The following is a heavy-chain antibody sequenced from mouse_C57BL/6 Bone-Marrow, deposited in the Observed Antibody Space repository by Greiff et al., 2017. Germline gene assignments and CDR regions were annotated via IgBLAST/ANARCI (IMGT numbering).Heavy chain of an antibody. V-gene: IGHV1-52*01. CDR1: GSTFTSYW. D-gene: IGHD1-1*01. CDR3: ARWGSYGYFDV. Sequence: QVQLQHPGAELVRPGSSVKLSCQASGSTFTSYWLLRVQQTPIQGLEWIGNIDPSDSEPHYHQKFKDKSTVTVDKSSSTDYMQRSSLTSEDSAVYYGARWGSYGYFDVWGTGTTVTVSS. CDR2: IDPSDSEP. J-gene: IGHJ1*03.